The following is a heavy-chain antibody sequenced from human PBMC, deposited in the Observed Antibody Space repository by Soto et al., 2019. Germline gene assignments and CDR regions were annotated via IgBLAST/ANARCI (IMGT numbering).Heavy chain of an antibody. Sequence: GESLKISFKGSGYSFTNYWIAWVRQMPGKGLEYMGIIYPSDPDTRYSPSFQGQVTISADKSISTAYLQWSSLKASDTAIFYCARHGFYGDYSSNYFDPWGQGTLVTVSS. J-gene: IGHJ5*02. V-gene: IGHV5-51*01. CDR3: ARHGFYGDYSSNYFDP. CDR2: IYPSDPDT. D-gene: IGHD4-17*01. CDR1: GYSFTNYW.